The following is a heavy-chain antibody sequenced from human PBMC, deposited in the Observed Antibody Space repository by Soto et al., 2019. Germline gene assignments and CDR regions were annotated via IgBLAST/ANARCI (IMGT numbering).Heavy chain of an antibody. D-gene: IGHD2-21*02. CDR3: ASDHHIVVVTAPNFEY. Sequence: GGSLRRSCAASGFTFSSYAMHWVRQAPGKGLEWVAVISYDGSNKYYADSVKGRFTISRDNSKNTLYLQMNSLRAEDTAVYYCASDHHIVVVTAPNFEYWGQGSLFTVSS. CDR1: GFTFSSYA. J-gene: IGHJ4*02. CDR2: ISYDGSNK. V-gene: IGHV3-30-3*01.